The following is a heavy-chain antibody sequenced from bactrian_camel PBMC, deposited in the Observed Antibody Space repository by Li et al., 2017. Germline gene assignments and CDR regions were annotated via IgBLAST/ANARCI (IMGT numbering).Heavy chain of an antibody. CDR2: IRRSGGET. J-gene: IGHJ6*01. Sequence: HVQLVESGGGSVQAGGSLRLSCKVSGHSRGSNCVGWYRLPPGRAPAEREGIAAIRRSGGETWYADSVKGRFTISKEYAGGKRTLYLQMDSLKPEDTAVYYCAAGTRAWTGALCAVFVSRFAYWGQGTQVTVS. CDR3: AAGTRAWTGALCAVFVSRFAY. CDR1: GHSRGSNC. D-gene: IGHD1*01. V-gene: IGHV3S55*01.